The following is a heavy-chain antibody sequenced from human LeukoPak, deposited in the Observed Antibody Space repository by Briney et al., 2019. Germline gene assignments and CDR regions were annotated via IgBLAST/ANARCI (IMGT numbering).Heavy chain of an antibody. V-gene: IGHV3-53*01. CDR1: GFSVSRNY. J-gene: IGHJ4*02. CDR3: ARDFGDSERGFDY. D-gene: IGHD4-17*01. Sequence: PGGSLRLSCAVSGFSVSRNYMRWVRQAPGKRLEWVSLIYSDGTTYYADSVKGRFTISKDNSKNTLYLQMNSLRGEDTAIYYCARDFGDSERGFDYWGQGTPVTVSS. CDR2: IYSDGTT.